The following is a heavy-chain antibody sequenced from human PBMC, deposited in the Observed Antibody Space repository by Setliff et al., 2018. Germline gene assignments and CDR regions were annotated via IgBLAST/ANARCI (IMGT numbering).Heavy chain of an antibody. CDR2: ISSDSTYI. D-gene: IGHD2-21*01. J-gene: IGHJ3*01. V-gene: IGHV3-21*04. CDR1: GFSFSDYS. CDR3: TRGSHCGGDCF. Sequence: GGSLRLSCAASGFSFSDYSMNWVRQAPGKGPEWVSSISSDSTYIYYADSVKGRFTISRDNAKNSLYLQMNSLRAEDTAVYYCTRGSHCGGDCFGGQGTMVTVS.